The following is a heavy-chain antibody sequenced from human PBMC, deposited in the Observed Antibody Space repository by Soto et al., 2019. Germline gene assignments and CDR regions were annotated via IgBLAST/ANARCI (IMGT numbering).Heavy chain of an antibody. Sequence: PSETLSLTCTVSGGSIRSYYWSWIRQPPGKGLEWIGYIYYSGSTNYNPSLKSRVTISVDTSKNQFSLKLSSVTAADTAVYYCARGRQQLAYYGMDVWGQGTTVTVSS. J-gene: IGHJ6*02. D-gene: IGHD6-13*01. V-gene: IGHV4-59*01. CDR2: IYYSGST. CDR1: GGSIRSYY. CDR3: ARGRQQLAYYGMDV.